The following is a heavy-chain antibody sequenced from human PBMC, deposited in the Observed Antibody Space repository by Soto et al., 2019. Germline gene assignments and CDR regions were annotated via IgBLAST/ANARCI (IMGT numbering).Heavy chain of an antibody. CDR2: ISSDGSST. D-gene: IGHD4-17*01. J-gene: IGHJ4*02. CDR1: GFTFSSYW. CDR3: ARLAVTNDENY. V-gene: IGHV3-74*01. Sequence: GESLKISCAATGFTFSSYWMHWVRQAPGKGLVWVSQISSDGSSTRYADSVKGRFTISRDNAKNTLYLQMNSLRAEDTALYYCARLAVTNDENYWGQGTLVTVSS.